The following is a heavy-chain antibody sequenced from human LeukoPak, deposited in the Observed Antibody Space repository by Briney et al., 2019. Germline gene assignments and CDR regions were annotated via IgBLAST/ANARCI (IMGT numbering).Heavy chain of an antibody. V-gene: IGHV3-23*01. J-gene: IGHJ4*02. CDR1: GFTFSSYS. Sequence: GGSLRLSCAASGFTFSSYSMNWVRQAPGKGPEWVSGITGSGGTTYYADSVKGRFSISRDKSKNTLYLQMSSLRAEDTAVYYCAKSIGLTGLGIDYWGQGTLVTVSS. CDR3: AKSIGLTGLGIDY. CDR2: ITGSGGTT. D-gene: IGHD3/OR15-3a*01.